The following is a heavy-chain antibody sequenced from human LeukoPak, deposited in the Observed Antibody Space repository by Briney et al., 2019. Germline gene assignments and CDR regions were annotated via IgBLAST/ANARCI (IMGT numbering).Heavy chain of an antibody. V-gene: IGHV3-33*01. CDR1: GFTFSSYG. D-gene: IGHD6-6*01. J-gene: IGHJ4*02. Sequence: PGGSLRLSCAASGFTFSSYGMHWVRQASGKGLEWVAVIWYDGSNKYYADSVKGRFTISRDNSKNTLYLQMNSLRAEDTAVYYCARDRQRRPKGYFDYWGQGTLVTVSS. CDR3: ARDRQRRPKGYFDY. CDR2: IWYDGSNK.